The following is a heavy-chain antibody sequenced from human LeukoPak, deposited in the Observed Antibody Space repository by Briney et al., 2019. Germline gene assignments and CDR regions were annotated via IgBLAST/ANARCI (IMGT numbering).Heavy chain of an antibody. D-gene: IGHD6-13*01. CDR2: FDPEDGET. J-gene: IGHJ4*02. CDR3: ATVNFRSWYLFDY. Sequence: ASVKVSCKVSGYTLNELSMHWVRQAPGKGLEWMGGFDPEDGETIYAQKFQGRVTMTEDTSTDTAYMELSSLRSEDTAVYYCATVNFRSWYLFDYWGQGTLVTVSS. V-gene: IGHV1-24*01. CDR1: GYTLNELS.